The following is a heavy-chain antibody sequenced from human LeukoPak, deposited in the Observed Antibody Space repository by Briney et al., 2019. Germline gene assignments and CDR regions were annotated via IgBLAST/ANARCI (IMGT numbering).Heavy chain of an antibody. CDR1: FTFXSYS. J-gene: IGHJ3*02. Sequence: FTFXSYSXXXVRQAPGRGLXXVSSISSSSSYIYYAESVKGRFTISRDNAKNSLYLQMNSLRAEDTAVYYCARAAVRTNAFDIWGQGTMVTVSS. CDR3: ARAAVRTNAFDI. CDR2: ISSSSSYI. D-gene: IGHD4/OR15-4a*01. V-gene: IGHV3-21*01.